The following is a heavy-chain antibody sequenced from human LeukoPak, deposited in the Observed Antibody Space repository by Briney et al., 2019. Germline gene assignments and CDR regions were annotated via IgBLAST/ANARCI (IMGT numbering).Heavy chain of an antibody. V-gene: IGHV4-4*07. D-gene: IGHD3-10*01. J-gene: IGHJ4*02. Sequence: PSETLSLTCTVSGGSISSYYWTWIRQPAGEGLEWAGRIYPSGSTNYNPSLKSQVTMSVDTSKNLFSLKLSSVTAADTAVYYCAREDGSGRLDYWGQGTLVTVSS. CDR1: GGSISSYY. CDR2: IYPSGST. CDR3: AREDGSGRLDY.